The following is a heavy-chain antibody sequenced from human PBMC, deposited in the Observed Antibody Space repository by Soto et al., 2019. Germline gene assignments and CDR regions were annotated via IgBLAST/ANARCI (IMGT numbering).Heavy chain of an antibody. J-gene: IGHJ4*02. V-gene: IGHV3-11*05. D-gene: IGHD3-22*01. CDR1: GLTFSDYY. Sequence: QVQLVESGGGLVKPGGSLRRSCAASGLTFSDYYMSWIRQAPGKGLEWVSYISSSSSYTNYADSVKGRFTISRDNAKNSLYLQMNSLRAEDTAVYYCATGQYYYDSSGYYYSWGQGTLVTVSS. CDR2: ISSSSSYT. CDR3: ATGQYYYDSSGYYYS.